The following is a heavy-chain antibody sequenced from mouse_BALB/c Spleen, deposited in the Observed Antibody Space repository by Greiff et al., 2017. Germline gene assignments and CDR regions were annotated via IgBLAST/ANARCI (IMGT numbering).Heavy chain of an antibody. CDR1: GFSFTSYG. CDR3: ARNHYGYGGAWFAN. D-gene: IGHD2-2*01. CDR2: IWSGGSP. Sequence: VQLQESGPGLVQPSQSLSITCTVSGFSFTSYGVHWVRQSPGQGLEWLGVIWSGGSPDDNAAFISRLSISTDTSTSQVFFKMNSLQADDTALYDCARNHYGYGGAWFANWGQGTLVTVAA. J-gene: IGHJ3*01. V-gene: IGHV2-4-1*01.